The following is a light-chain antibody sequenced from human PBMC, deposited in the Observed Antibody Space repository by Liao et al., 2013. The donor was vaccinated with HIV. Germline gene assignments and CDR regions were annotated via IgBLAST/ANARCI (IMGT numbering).Light chain of an antibody. CDR2: HDT. CDR3: QVWDTSSAHQV. V-gene: IGLV3-21*04. CDR1: NIGDKG. J-gene: IGLJ3*02. Sequence: SYELTQPPSVSVSPGKTARITCGGDNIGDKGVHWYQQKPGQAPVLVISHDTDRPSGIPARFSASNSGNTATLTISRVEAGDEADYYCQVWDTSSAHQVFGGGTKLTVL.